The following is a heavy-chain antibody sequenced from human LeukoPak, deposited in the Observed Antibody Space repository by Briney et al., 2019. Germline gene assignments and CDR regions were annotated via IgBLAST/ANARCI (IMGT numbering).Heavy chain of an antibody. D-gene: IGHD2/OR15-2a*01. J-gene: IGHJ4*02. Sequence: AASVKVSCKASGGTFSSYAISWVRQAPGQGLEWMGRIIPIFGTANYAQKFQGRVTITTDESTSTAYMELSSLRSEDTAVYYCARGDGISKDCWGQGTLVTVSS. V-gene: IGHV1-69*05. CDR3: ARGDGISKDC. CDR1: GGTFSSYA. CDR2: IIPIFGTA.